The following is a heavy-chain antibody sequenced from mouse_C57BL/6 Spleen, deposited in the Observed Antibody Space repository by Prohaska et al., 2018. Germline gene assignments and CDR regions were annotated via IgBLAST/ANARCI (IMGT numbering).Heavy chain of an antibody. CDR1: GYTFTDYY. Sequence: EVQLQQSGPELVKPGASVKISCKASGYTFTDYYMNWVKQSHGKSLEWIGDINPNNGGTSYNQKFKGKATLTVDKSSSTAYMELRSLTSEDSAVYYCAREEEKEDWFAYWGQGTLVTVSA. V-gene: IGHV1-26*01. J-gene: IGHJ3*01. CDR2: INPNNGGT. CDR3: AREEEKEDWFAY.